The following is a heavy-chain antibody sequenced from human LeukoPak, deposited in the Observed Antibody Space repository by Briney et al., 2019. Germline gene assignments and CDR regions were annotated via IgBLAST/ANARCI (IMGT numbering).Heavy chain of an antibody. Sequence: ASVKVSCKASGYTFTRYDINWVRQATGQGLEWMGWMNPNSGNTGYAQKFQGRVTMTRNTSISTAYMELSSLRSEDTAVYYCARRDSNYYYYYYMDVWGKGTTVTVSS. D-gene: IGHD4-11*01. J-gene: IGHJ6*03. V-gene: IGHV1-8*01. CDR2: MNPNSGNT. CDR3: ARRDSNYYYYYYMDV. CDR1: GYTFTRYD.